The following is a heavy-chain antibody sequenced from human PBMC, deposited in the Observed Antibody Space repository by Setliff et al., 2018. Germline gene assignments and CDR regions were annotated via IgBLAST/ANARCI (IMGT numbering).Heavy chain of an antibody. Sequence: GESLKISCAASGFTLRNSGMHWVRQAPGRGLEWVTFISYDGFKIYYAESVKGRFTISRDISTNTLFLEIDSLRSEDTGLYYCAREGSIGWSQYFHHWGQGTPVTVFS. CDR1: GFTLRNSG. D-gene: IGHD6-19*01. CDR3: AREGSIGWSQYFHH. V-gene: IGHV3-30*03. CDR2: ISYDGFKI. J-gene: IGHJ1*01.